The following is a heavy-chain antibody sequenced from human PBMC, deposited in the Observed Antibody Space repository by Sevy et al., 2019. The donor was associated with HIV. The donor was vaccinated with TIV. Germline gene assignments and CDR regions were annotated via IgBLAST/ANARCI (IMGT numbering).Heavy chain of an antibody. J-gene: IGHJ4*02. V-gene: IGHV3-74*01. Sequence: GGSLRLSCAGSGFSITSYWMHWVRQAPGKGLVWVSRMNEDGSVTNHADSVRGRFTISRDNAKYTLYLQMNSPRVEETSEYYCVKDFGGPTDYWGQGTLVTVSS. CDR1: GFSITSYW. D-gene: IGHD3-16*01. CDR2: MNEDGSVT. CDR3: VKDFGGPTDY.